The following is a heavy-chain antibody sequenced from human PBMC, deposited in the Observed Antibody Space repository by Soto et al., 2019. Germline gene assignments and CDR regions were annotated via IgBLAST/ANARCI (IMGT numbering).Heavy chain of an antibody. Sequence: QVQLQESGPGLVKPSETLSLTCTVSGSSVSSTGYSWGWIRQPPGKGLDWFGVIYYNGFTYSNPYLKSRVTISVDTSTNQFSLTLSSVTAADTAVYYCARQNFCGTTTCYGYWGQGTLVTVSS. CDR3: ARQNFCGTTTCYGY. J-gene: IGHJ4*02. D-gene: IGHD2-2*01. CDR1: GSSVSSTGYS. V-gene: IGHV4-39*01. CDR2: IYYNGFT.